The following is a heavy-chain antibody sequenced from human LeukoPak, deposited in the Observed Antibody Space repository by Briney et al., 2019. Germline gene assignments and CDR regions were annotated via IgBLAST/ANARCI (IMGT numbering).Heavy chain of an antibody. V-gene: IGHV4-39*07. CDR2: IYYSGST. D-gene: IGHD3-22*01. J-gene: IGHJ6*03. CDR3: TRGSIAYYYMDV. CDR1: GGSISSSSYY. Sequence: PSETLSLTCTVSGGSISSSSYYWGWIRQPPGKGLEWIGSIYYSGSTYYNPSLKSRVTISVDTSKNQFSLKLSSVTAADTAVYYCTRGSIAYYYMDVWGKGTTVTVSS.